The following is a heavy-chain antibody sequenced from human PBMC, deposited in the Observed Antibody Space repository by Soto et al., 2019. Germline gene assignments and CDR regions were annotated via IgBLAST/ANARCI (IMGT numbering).Heavy chain of an antibody. CDR3: AADRLDAFDI. CDR2: IVVGSGNT. Sequence: QMQLVQSGPEVKKPGTSVKVSCKASGFTFSNSAIQWVRQARGQRLEWIGWIVVGSGNTDFAQKFQDRVTITRDMSTSTAYMEVSNMRSEATAVYYCAADRLDAFDIWGQGTRVIVSS. CDR1: GFTFSNSA. J-gene: IGHJ3*02. D-gene: IGHD6-6*01. V-gene: IGHV1-58*02.